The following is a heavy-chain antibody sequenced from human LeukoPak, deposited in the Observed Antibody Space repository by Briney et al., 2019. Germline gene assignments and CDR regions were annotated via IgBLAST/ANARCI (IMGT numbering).Heavy chain of an antibody. CDR1: GGTFSSYA. J-gene: IGHJ5*01. CDR2: IIPIFGTE. Sequence: GASVKVSCKASGGTFSSYAISWVRQAPGQGLEWMGGIIPIFGTENYAQKFQGRVTITTDESTSTAYMELSSLRSEDTAVYYCARARPPSKGYLPKDHHRFGPLGQGNLGNGSS. CDR3: ARARPPSKGYLPKDHHRFGP. V-gene: IGHV1-69*05. D-gene: IGHD6-13*01.